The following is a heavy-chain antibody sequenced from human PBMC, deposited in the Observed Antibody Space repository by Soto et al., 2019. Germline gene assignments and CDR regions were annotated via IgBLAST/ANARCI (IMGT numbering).Heavy chain of an antibody. CDR3: AREKGADYVWGSYRPSWFDP. Sequence: PSETLSLTCTVSGGSISSGDYYWSWIRQPPGKGLEWIGYIYYSGSTYYNPSLKSRVTIPVDTSKNQFSLKLSSVTAADTAVYYCAREKGADYVWGSYRPSWFDPWGQGTLVTVSS. D-gene: IGHD3-16*02. V-gene: IGHV4-30-4*01. J-gene: IGHJ5*02. CDR1: GGSISSGDYY. CDR2: IYYSGST.